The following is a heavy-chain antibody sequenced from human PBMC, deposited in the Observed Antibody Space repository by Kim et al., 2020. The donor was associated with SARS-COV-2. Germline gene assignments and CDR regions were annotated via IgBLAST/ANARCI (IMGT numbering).Heavy chain of an antibody. D-gene: IGHD3-22*01. CDR2: IRSKPKGGTT. CDR3: TSHVPDGSGNFYRVFDS. J-gene: IGHJ4*02. CDR1: GFTFNDYA. V-gene: IGHV3-49*04. Sequence: GGSLRLSCTASGFTFNDYAVSWVRQAPGKGLEWVGFIRSKPKGGTTQYAASVKGRFTISGDDSRGIIFYLHMNSLKTEDTAVYYCTSHVPDGSGNFYRVFDSWGQGTLVTVSS.